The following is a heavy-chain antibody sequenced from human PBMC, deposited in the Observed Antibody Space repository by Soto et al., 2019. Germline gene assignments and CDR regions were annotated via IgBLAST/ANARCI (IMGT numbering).Heavy chain of an antibody. J-gene: IGHJ5*02. CDR2: IDYTGST. Sequence: SETLSLTCTVSGGSISTYYWSWIRQPPGKGLEWIGCIDYTGSTNYNLSLKSRVTISVDTSKNQFSLKVSSVTAADTAVYYCARDRWFDPWGQGTLVTVSS. CDR1: GGSISTYY. CDR3: ARDRWFDP. V-gene: IGHV4-59*01.